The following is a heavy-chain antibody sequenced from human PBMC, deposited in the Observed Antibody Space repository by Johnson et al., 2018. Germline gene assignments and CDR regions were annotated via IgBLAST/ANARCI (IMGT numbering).Heavy chain of an antibody. J-gene: IGHJ6*03. CDR3: ARPSGRYGYYYMDV. CDR2: IYYSGST. V-gene: IGHV4-61*01. CDR1: GGSVSSGSYY. D-gene: IGHD1-26*01. Sequence: QVQLQESGPGLVKPSETLSLTCTVSGGSVSSGSYYWSWIRQPPGKGLEWIGYIYYSGSTNYNPYLKSRVTISVDTSKNQFSLKLSSVTAADTAVYYCARPSGRYGYYYMDVWGKGTTVTVS.